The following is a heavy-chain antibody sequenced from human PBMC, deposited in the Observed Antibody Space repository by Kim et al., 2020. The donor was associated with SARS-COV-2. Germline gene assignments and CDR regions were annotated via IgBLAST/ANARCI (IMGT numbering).Heavy chain of an antibody. J-gene: IGHJ6*02. Sequence: GGSLRLSCAASGFTFSSYAMSWVRQAPGKGLEWVSAISGSGGSTYYADSVKGRFTISRDNSKNTLYLQMNSLRAEDTAVYYCAKFLASEGWELEEPYYYYYGMDVWGQGTTVTVSS. CDR1: GFTFSSYA. CDR2: ISGSGGST. CDR3: AKFLASEGWELEEPYYYYYGMDV. D-gene: IGHD1-26*01. V-gene: IGHV3-23*01.